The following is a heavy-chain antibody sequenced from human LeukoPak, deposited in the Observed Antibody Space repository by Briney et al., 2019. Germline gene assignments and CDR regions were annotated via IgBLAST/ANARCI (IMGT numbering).Heavy chain of an antibody. CDR3: ANPGSYSGSYYFPFDY. Sequence: GGSLRLSCAASGFTFSSHSMNWVRQAPGKGLEWVSSISSSSSYIYYADSVKGRFTISRDNAKNSLYLQMNSLRAEDTAVYYCANPGSYSGSYYFPFDYWGQGTLVTVSS. CDR2: ISSSSSYI. V-gene: IGHV3-21*04. CDR1: GFTFSSHS. D-gene: IGHD1-26*01. J-gene: IGHJ4*02.